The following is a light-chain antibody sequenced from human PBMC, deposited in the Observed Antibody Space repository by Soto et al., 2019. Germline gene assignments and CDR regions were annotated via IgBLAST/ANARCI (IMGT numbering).Light chain of an antibody. CDR1: QSISSW. V-gene: IGKV1-5*03. J-gene: IGKJ1*01. CDR2: KAS. CDR3: QQYNSSSPET. Sequence: DIQMTQSPPSLSASVGDTVTITCRASQSISSWMAWYQQKPGKAPKLLIYKASSLASGVPSRFSGSGSGTEFTLTISSLQPDDFATYYCQQYNSSSPETFGQGTKVEIK.